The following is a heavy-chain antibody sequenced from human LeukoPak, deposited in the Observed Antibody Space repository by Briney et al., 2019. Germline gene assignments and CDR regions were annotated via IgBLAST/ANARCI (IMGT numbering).Heavy chain of an antibody. V-gene: IGHV3-48*04. Sequence: GSLRLSCAASGFTFSSFSMNWVRQAPGKGLEWISYISSSSSSTYYADSVKGRFTISRDNAKNSLYLQMNSLRAEDTAVYYCARVIGSYGDSAYWGQGTLVTVSS. J-gene: IGHJ4*02. CDR3: ARVIGSYGDSAY. CDR1: GFTFSSFS. D-gene: IGHD4-17*01. CDR2: ISSSSSST.